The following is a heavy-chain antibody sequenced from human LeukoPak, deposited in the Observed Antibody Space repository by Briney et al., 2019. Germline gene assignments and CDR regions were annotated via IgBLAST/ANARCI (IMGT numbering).Heavy chain of an antibody. CDR3: ARIARYYDFWSGYYTGSPDAFDI. CDR2: IYYSGST. Sequence: SQTLSLTCTVSGGSISSGGYYWRWIRQHPGKSLEWIGYIYYSGSTYYNPSLKSRVTISVDTSKNQFSPKLSSVTAADTAVYYCARIARYYDFWSGYYTGSPDAFDIRGQGTMVTVSS. V-gene: IGHV4-31*03. D-gene: IGHD3-3*01. J-gene: IGHJ3*02. CDR1: GGSISSGGYY.